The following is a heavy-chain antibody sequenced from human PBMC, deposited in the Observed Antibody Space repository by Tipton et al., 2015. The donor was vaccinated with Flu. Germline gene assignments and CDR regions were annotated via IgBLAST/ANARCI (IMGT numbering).Heavy chain of an antibody. CDR3: ARGDSGGFPTHSDF. Sequence: SLRLSCAASGFTFSNYWMHWVRRAPGKGLVWVLRINSDGSTTTYVDSVKGRFTISRDNAKNTLYLQMNSLRPEDTAVYYCARGDSGGFPTHSDFWGQGTLVTVSS. CDR2: INSDGSTT. J-gene: IGHJ4*02. V-gene: IGHV3-74*01. CDR1: GFTFSNYW. D-gene: IGHD3-22*01.